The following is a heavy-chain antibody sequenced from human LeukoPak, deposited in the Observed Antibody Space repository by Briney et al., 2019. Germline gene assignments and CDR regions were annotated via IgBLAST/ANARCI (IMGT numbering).Heavy chain of an antibody. D-gene: IGHD6-13*01. Sequence: PSETLSLTCTVSGGSISSYYWSWIRQPPGKGLEWIGEINHSGSTNYNPSLKSRVTISVDTSKNQFSLKLSSVTAADTAVYYCARHPRYRYSSSWYSFDYWGQGTLVTVSS. CDR2: INHSGST. V-gene: IGHV4-34*01. CDR3: ARHPRYRYSSSWYSFDY. CDR1: GGSISSYY. J-gene: IGHJ4*02.